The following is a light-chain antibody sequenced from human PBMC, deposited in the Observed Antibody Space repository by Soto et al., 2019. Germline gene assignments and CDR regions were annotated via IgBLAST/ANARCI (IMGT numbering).Light chain of an antibody. CDR1: QSVSIY. CDR3: QQRKFWPPIT. Sequence: EIVLTQSPATLSLSPGDRATLSCRASQSVSIYLAWYQQKPGQAPRLLIYDASNRATGIPARFSGSGSGTDFTLTISSLEPEDFAVYYCQQRKFWPPITCGQGTRVET. V-gene: IGKV3-11*01. J-gene: IGKJ5*01. CDR2: DAS.